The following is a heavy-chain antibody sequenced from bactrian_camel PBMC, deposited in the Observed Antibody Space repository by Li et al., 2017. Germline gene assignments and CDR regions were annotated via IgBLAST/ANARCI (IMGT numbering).Heavy chain of an antibody. Sequence: DVQLVESGGGSVQPGGSLRLSCAASGFTASGSAVSWVRQAPGKGLEWVSVIYNDGKTTNYADSVKGRFTISRDNAKNTLYLQLNSLKTEDTAIYYCARGLGRVDYWGQGTQVTVS. CDR2: IYNDGKTT. CDR1: GFTASGSA. J-gene: IGHJ4*01. V-gene: IGHV3S42*01. D-gene: IGHD3*01. CDR3: ARGLGRVDY.